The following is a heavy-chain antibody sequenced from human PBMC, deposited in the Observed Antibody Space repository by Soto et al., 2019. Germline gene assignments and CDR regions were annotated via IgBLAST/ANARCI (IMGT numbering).Heavy chain of an antibody. CDR2: IGSSSSTI. V-gene: IGHV3-48*01. CDR3: ARDGTPVVPAADIDY. CDR1: GFTFSSYS. J-gene: IGHJ4*02. Sequence: GGSLRLSCAASGFTFSSYSMNWVRQAPGKGLEWVSYIGSSSSTIYYADSVKGRFTISRDNAKNSLYLQMNSLRAEDTAVYCCARDGTPVVPAADIDYWGQGTLVTVSS. D-gene: IGHD2-2*01.